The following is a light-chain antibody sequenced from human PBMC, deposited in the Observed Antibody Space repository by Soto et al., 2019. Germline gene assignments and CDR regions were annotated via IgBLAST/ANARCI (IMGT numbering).Light chain of an antibody. CDR3: QQYGSSRIFT. CDR2: GAS. CDR1: QSVSSSY. V-gene: IGKV3-20*01. J-gene: IGKJ3*01. Sequence: EIVLTQSPGTLSLSPGERATLSCRASQSVSSSYLAWYQQKPGQAPRLLIYGASSRATGIPDRFSGSGSGTHFTLTISRLEPEDFAVYYCQQYGSSRIFTFGPGTKVDIK.